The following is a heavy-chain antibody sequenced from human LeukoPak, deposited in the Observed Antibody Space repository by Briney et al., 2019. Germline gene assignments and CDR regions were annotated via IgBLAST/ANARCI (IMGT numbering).Heavy chain of an antibody. CDR3: ARDISSRQPNWFDP. V-gene: IGHV3-23*01. Sequence: GGSLRLSCAASGFTFSTYAMTWVRQSPGKGLEWVSLISGNGDRVYYADSVKGRFTISRDNSRNTLYLQMNSLRAEDTAVYYCARDISSRQPNWFDPWGRGTLVTVSS. D-gene: IGHD6-13*01. J-gene: IGHJ5*02. CDR2: ISGNGDRV. CDR1: GFTFSTYA.